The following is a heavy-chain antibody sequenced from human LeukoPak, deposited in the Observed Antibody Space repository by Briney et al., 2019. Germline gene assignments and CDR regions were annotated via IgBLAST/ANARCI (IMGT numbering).Heavy chain of an antibody. CDR1: GFAFTDAW. CDR2: IKTKAVGGTT. V-gene: IGHV3-15*01. CDR3: TTEGVGGGAFDI. D-gene: IGHD3-3*01. Sequence: GGSLRLSCAASGFAFTDAWMSWVRQAPGKGLEWVGRIKTKAVGGTTDYAAPVKGRFTISRDDSKNTLYLQMNSLKNEDTAVYYCTTEGVGGGAFDIWGQGTMVIVSS. J-gene: IGHJ3*02.